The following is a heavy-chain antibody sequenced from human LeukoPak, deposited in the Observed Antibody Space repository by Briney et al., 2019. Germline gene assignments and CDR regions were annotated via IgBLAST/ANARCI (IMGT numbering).Heavy chain of an antibody. CDR1: GYTFTDYY. J-gene: IGHJ4*02. D-gene: IGHD4-17*01. V-gene: IGHV1-2*06. CDR2: INPNSGAT. Sequence: GASVKVSCKASGYTFTDYYIHWVRQAPGQGLEWVGRINPNSGATHYPQKFQGRVTMTRGTSINTAYLELNSLRSDDTAIYYCARDEQGGTTGGLGYWGQGTLVTVSS. CDR3: ARDEQGGTTGGLGY.